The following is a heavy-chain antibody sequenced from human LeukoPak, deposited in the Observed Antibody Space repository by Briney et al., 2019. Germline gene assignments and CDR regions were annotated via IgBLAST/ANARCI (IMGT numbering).Heavy chain of an antibody. CDR3: ARGSTTSITGTNREFDY. J-gene: IGHJ4*02. CDR2: INHSGST. V-gene: IGHV4-34*01. D-gene: IGHD1-20*01. Sequence: SEPLPLTCAVYGGSFSGNYWSWFRHPPGKGREWMGEINHSGSTNYNPSLKSRVTISVDTSKDQFSLKLSSVTAADTAVYYCARGSTTSITGTNREFDYWGQGTLVTVSS. CDR1: GGSFSGNY.